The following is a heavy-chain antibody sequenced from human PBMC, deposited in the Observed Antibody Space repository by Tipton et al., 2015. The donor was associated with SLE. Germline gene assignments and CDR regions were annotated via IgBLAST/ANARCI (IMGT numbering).Heavy chain of an antibody. CDR2: IKSKTDGGTT. CDR3: TTDLEFSPDYCYYYYMDV. V-gene: IGHV3-15*01. J-gene: IGHJ6*03. D-gene: IGHD3-10*01. CDR1: GFTFSNAW. Sequence: SLRLSCAASGFTFSNAWMSWVRQAPGKGLEWVGRIKSKTDGGTTDYAAPVKGRFTISRDDSKNTLYLQMNSLKTEDTAVYYCTTDLEFSPDYCYYYYMDVWGKGTTVTVSS.